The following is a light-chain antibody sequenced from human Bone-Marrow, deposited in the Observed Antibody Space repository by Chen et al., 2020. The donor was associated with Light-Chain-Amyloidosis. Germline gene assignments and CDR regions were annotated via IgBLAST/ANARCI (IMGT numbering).Light chain of an antibody. J-gene: IGKJ3*01. V-gene: IGKV4-1*01. Sequence: DIVMTQSPDSLAVSLGERATINCKSSQSVLYSSDNKNYLAWYQQKPGQPPKLLIYWASARESGVPDRFSGSGSGTDFTLTISSQQAEDVAVYYCQQFYSTPPAFGPGTKVEIK. CDR3: QQFYSTPPA. CDR1: QSVLYSSDNKNY. CDR2: WAS.